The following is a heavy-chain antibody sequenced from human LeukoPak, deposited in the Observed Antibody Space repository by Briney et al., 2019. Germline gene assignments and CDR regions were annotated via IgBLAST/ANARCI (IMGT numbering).Heavy chain of an antibody. V-gene: IGHV4-39*07. CDR1: GGSISSSSYY. Sequence: SETQSLSCTVSGGSISSSSYYWGWIRQPPGKGLEWIGSIYYSGSTYYNPSLKSRVTISVDTSKNQFSLKLTSVTTADTAVYYCARAGGVKTAALDLDYWGQGTLVTVSS. J-gene: IGHJ4*02. CDR2: IYYSGST. D-gene: IGHD6-25*01. CDR3: ARAGGVKTAALDLDY.